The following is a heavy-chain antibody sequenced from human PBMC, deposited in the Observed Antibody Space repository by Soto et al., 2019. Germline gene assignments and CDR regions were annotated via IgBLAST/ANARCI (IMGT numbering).Heavy chain of an antibody. V-gene: IGHV1-46*01. CDR3: ARDEGAAMGFQY. Sequence: QVQLVQSGAEVKEPWASVRLSCKASGYTFTDSYIHWVRQAPGPGLEWMGVINPVGGSTTYIQKFQGRVTLTRDMSTTTVHMVLSALRSDDTATYYCARDEGAAMGFQYWGQGTPVNVFS. D-gene: IGHD5-18*01. CDR2: INPVGGST. J-gene: IGHJ4*02. CDR1: GYTFTDSY.